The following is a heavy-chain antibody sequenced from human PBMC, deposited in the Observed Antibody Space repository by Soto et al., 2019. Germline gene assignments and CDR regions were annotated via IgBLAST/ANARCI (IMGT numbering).Heavy chain of an antibody. CDR2: IYLGDSET. CDR3: ARLGYTGSWVRGWFDP. CDR1: GNSLSNNW. V-gene: IGHV5-51*01. Sequence: GESLKISCKASGNSLSNNWIVWVRQLPGKGLEWMGIIYLGDSETTYSPTFQGQVTISADRSTSTAHLQWSSLKASDTATYYCARLGYTGSWVRGWFDPWGQGTLVTVSS. D-gene: IGHD6-13*01. J-gene: IGHJ5*02.